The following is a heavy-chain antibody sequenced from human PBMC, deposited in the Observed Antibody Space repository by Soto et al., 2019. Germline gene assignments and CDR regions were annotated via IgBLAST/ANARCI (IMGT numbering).Heavy chain of an antibody. D-gene: IGHD3-10*01. CDR3: ARGITMVRGVLLDAFDI. CDR2: FEPEDGET. CDR1: GYTLTELS. V-gene: IGHV1-24*01. Sequence: ASVKVSCKVSGYTLTELSMHWVRQAPRKGLEWMGGFEPEDGETIYAQKFQGRVTMTEDTSTDTAYMELSSLRSEDTAVYYCARGITMVRGVLLDAFDIWGQGTMVTVSS. J-gene: IGHJ3*02.